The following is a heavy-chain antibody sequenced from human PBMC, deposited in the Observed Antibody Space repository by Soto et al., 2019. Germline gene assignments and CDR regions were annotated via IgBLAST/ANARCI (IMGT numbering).Heavy chain of an antibody. CDR2: IYYSGNT. J-gene: IGHJ4*02. CDR3: ARWAVSGSRRFDY. Sequence: QLQLQESGPGLVKPSETLSLTCTVSGGSIRSTNYFWGWIRQPPGKGLEWIGNIYYSGNTYHNTSLKSRVTISVGTSKNQFSLKLNSVTAADTAVYYCARWAVSGSRRFDYWGQGTQVSVSS. CDR1: GGSIRSTNYF. D-gene: IGHD6-19*01. V-gene: IGHV4-39*01.